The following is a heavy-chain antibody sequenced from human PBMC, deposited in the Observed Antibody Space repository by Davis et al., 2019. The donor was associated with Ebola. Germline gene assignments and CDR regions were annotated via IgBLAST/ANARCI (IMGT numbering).Heavy chain of an antibody. D-gene: IGHD2-2*01. CDR2: VNPSGGST. V-gene: IGHV1-46*01. Sequence: AASVKVSCKASGYTFTSYYMHWVRQAPGQGLEWMGIVNPSGGSTSYAQKFQGRVTMTRDTSTSTVYMELSSLRSEDTAVYYCARAVVVPYYGMDVWGQGTTVTVSS. CDR1: GYTFTSYY. J-gene: IGHJ6*02. CDR3: ARAVVVPYYGMDV.